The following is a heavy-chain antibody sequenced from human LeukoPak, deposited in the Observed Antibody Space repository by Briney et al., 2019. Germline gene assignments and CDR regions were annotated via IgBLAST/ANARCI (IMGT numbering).Heavy chain of an antibody. V-gene: IGHV1-2*02. D-gene: IGHD2-15*01. Sequence: ASVKVSCKASGFHFTGYFMHRVRQAPGQGFEWMGWINPNSGGTNYAQKFQGRVTMTRDTSITTVYMELKTLRPDDTAIYYCARGNCAGGSCYSMDYWGQGTLVPVSS. CDR2: INPNSGGT. CDR1: GFHFTGYF. J-gene: IGHJ4*02. CDR3: ARGNCAGGSCYSMDY.